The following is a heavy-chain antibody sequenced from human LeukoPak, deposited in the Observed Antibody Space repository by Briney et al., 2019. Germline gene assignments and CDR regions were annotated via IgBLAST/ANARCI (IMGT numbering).Heavy chain of an antibody. CDR2: IWYDGSNK. CDR1: GFSFSNYD. J-gene: IGHJ4*02. V-gene: IGHV3-33*01. D-gene: IGHD4-17*01. Sequence: SGRSLRLSCAASGFSFSNYDVHWVRQAPGKGLEWVAVIWYDGSNKYYADSVKGRFTISRDNSKNTLYLQMNSLRVEDTAVYYCARGDPTVTTKQNFDYWGQGALVTVSS. CDR3: ARGDPTVTTKQNFDY.